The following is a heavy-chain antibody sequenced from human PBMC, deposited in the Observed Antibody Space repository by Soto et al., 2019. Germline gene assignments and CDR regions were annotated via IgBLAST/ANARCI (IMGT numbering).Heavy chain of an antibody. CDR3: ARHLRPDGSGTYYNVGFDY. D-gene: IGHD3-10*01. CDR2: IFYSGTT. CDR1: GGSISSGSYY. Sequence: QLQLQESGPGLVKPSETLSLTCTVSGGSISSGSYYWGWIHQPPGKGLEWIGSIFYSGTTYYNPSLKSRVTISVDTSKNQFSLRLSSVTAADTAVYYCARHLRPDGSGTYYNVGFDYWGQGTLVTVSS. V-gene: IGHV4-39*01. J-gene: IGHJ4*02.